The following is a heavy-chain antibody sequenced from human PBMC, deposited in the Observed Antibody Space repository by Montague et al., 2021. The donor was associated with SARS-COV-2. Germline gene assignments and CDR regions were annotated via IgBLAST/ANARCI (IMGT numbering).Heavy chain of an antibody. CDR1: GGSFSTYS. V-gene: IGHV4-34*01. J-gene: IGHJ6*03. Sequence: SETLSLTCAVHGGSFSTYSWNWIRQPPGTGLEWIGEIHHGGSTNYNPSLKSRVTISADTSKNQFSLKLTSVAAADTAVYYCARLGDGVVPSPRLGVGPYYSYYYMDVWGKGTTVTVSS. CDR3: ARLGDGVVPSPRLGVGPYYSYYYMDV. D-gene: IGHD2-15*01. CDR2: IHHGGST.